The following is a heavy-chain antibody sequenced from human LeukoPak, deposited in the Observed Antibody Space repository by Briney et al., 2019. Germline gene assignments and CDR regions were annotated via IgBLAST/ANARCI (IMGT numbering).Heavy chain of an antibody. D-gene: IGHD2-15*01. V-gene: IGHV4-31*03. Sequence: SQTLSLTCTVSSGSISSGGYYWSWIRQHPGKGLEWIGYIYYSGSTYYDPSLKSRVTISVDTSKNQFSLKLSSVTAADTAVYYCARDWRYCSGGSCYFYGMDVWGQGTTVTVSS. CDR2: IYYSGST. CDR1: SGSISSGGYY. J-gene: IGHJ6*02. CDR3: ARDWRYCSGGSCYFYGMDV.